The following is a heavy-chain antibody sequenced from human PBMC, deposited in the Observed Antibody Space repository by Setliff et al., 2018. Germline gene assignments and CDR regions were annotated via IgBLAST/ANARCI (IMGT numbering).Heavy chain of an antibody. CDR3: ARWGENSGRPDWRAFDI. Sequence: PSETLSLTCTVSGGSINNYHWNWIRQPPGKGLEWIGYVGDNGNTHYNPSLNSRVTMSVDTSKNQFSLKLTSVSAADTAVYSCARWGENSGRPDWRAFDIWGQGTMVTVSS. CDR1: GGSINNYH. D-gene: IGHD1-26*01. V-gene: IGHV4-59*01. J-gene: IGHJ3*02. CDR2: VGDNGNT.